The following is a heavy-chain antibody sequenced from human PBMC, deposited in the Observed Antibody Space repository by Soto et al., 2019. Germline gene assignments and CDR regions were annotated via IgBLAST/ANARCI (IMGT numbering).Heavy chain of an antibody. V-gene: IGHV3-30-3*01. D-gene: IGHD2-2*01. J-gene: IGHJ6*02. CDR3: ASLVVPAAYYYYYGMDV. Sequence: PGGSLRLSCAASGFTFSSYAMHWVRQAPGKGLEWVAVISYDGSNKYYADSVKGRFTISRDNSKNTLYLQMNSLRAEDTAVYYCASLVVPAAYYYYYGMDVWGQGTTVTVSS. CDR1: GFTFSSYA. CDR2: ISYDGSNK.